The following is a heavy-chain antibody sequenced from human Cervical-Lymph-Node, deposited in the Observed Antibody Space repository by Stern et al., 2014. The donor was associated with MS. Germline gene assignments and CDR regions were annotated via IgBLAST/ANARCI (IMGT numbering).Heavy chain of an antibody. V-gene: IGHV3-30*03. J-gene: IGHJ3*02. CDR3: ASSTLTDAFDI. D-gene: IGHD4-11*01. Sequence: VQLVESWGGVVQPGRSLTLSCAASRFSFNDYGIHWVRQSPGKGLEWVSLISSDGSQKYFADSVKGRFTISRDNSKNTAYLQMNSLQADDTAVYFCASSTLTDAFDIWGQGTMVTVSS. CDR2: ISSDGSQK. CDR1: RFSFNDYG.